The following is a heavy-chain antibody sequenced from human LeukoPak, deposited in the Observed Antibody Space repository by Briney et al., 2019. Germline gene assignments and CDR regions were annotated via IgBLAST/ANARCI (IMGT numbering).Heavy chain of an antibody. J-gene: IGHJ3*02. Sequence: GGSLRLSCAASGFTFSNYWMSWVRQAPGKGLEWVANIKQDGSEKYYVDSVKGRFTISRDNAKNSLYLQMNSLRAEDTAVYYCRQSGDAFDIWGQGTMVTVSS. CDR2: IKQDGSEK. D-gene: IGHD3-10*01. V-gene: IGHV3-7*01. CDR3: RQSGDAFDI. CDR1: GFTFSNYW.